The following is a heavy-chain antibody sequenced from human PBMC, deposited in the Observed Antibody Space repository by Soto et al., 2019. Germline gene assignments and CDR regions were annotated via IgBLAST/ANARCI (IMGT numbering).Heavy chain of an antibody. CDR2: IYPGDSDG. D-gene: IGHD2-2*02. CDR3: AAYTTSSWSSTMDV. V-gene: IGHV5-51*01. Sequence: GESLKISCKASENSFRIYWIVWVRQMPGKGLEWMGMIYPGDSDGRYSPSFQDQVTISADESSRTAYLQWSSLEASDTAMYYCAAYTTSSWSSTMDVWGQGTAVTVS. CDR1: ENSFRIYW. J-gene: IGHJ6*02.